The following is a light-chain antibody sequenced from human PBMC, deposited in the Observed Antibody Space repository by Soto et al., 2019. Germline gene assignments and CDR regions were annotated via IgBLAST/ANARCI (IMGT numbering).Light chain of an antibody. CDR2: DSS. CDR3: QQRSNWPPWT. V-gene: IGKV3-11*01. Sequence: EIVLTQSPATLSLSPGERATLSCRASQSVSSNLAWYRQKPGQAPRLLIYDSSNRAAGIPARFSGSGSGTDFTLTISSLEPEDFAVYYCQQRSNWPPWTFGQGTKVDIK. CDR1: QSVSSN. J-gene: IGKJ1*01.